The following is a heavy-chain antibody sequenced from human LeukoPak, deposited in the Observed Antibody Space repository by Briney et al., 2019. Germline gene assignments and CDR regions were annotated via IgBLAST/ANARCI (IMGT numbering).Heavy chain of an antibody. Sequence: SETLSLTCTVSGGSISSYYWSWIRQPPGKGLEWIGYIYTSGSTNYNPSLKSRVTISVDTSKNQFSLKLSSVTAADTAVYYCASTYYDFWSGSDIWGKGTTVTVSS. D-gene: IGHD3-3*01. V-gene: IGHV4-4*09. CDR1: GGSISSYY. CDR3: ASTYYDFWSGSDI. J-gene: IGHJ6*04. CDR2: IYTSGST.